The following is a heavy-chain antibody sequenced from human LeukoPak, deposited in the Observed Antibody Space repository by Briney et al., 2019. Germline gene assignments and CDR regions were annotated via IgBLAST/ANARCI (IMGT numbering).Heavy chain of an antibody. V-gene: IGHV1-2*02. D-gene: IGHD6-13*01. J-gene: IGHJ5*02. Sequence: ASVKVSCKASGYTFTGYYMHWVRQAPGQGLEWMGWINPNSGGTNYAQKFQGRVTMTRDTSISTAYMGLSRLRSDDTAVYYCARYSSSWYVGAWFDPWGQGTLVTVSS. CDR2: INPNSGGT. CDR1: GYTFTGYY. CDR3: ARYSSSWYVGAWFDP.